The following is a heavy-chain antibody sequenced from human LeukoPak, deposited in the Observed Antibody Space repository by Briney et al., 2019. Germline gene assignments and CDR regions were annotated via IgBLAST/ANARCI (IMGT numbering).Heavy chain of an antibody. D-gene: IGHD6-13*01. Sequence: ASVKVSCKASGYTFTGYYMHWVRQAPGQGHEWMGWINPHSGGTDYAQKFQGRVTMTRDTSISTAYMELSRLRSDDTAVYYCARDPRIAASGDDSWFDPWGQGTLVTVSS. CDR1: GYTFTGYY. V-gene: IGHV1-2*02. CDR3: ARDPRIAASGDDSWFDP. J-gene: IGHJ5*02. CDR2: INPHSGGT.